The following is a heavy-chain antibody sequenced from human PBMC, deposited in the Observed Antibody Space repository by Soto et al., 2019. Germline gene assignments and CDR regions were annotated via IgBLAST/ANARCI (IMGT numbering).Heavy chain of an antibody. Sequence: SETLSLTCAVYGGSFSGYYWSWIRQPPGKGLEWIGEINHSGSTNYNPSINSRVTISVDTSKNQFSLKLSSVTAADAAVYYCARGAVLPKGFDYWGQGTLVTVSS. CDR3: ARGAVLPKGFDY. CDR1: GGSFSGYY. CDR2: INHSGST. J-gene: IGHJ4*02. V-gene: IGHV4-34*01. D-gene: IGHD3-10*01.